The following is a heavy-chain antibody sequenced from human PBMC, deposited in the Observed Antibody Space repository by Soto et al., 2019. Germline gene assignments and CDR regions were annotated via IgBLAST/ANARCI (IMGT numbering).Heavy chain of an antibody. V-gene: IGHV3-23*01. CDR2: ISDSGGSL. D-gene: IGHD3-10*01. CDR3: AKDKGVGTNYYGSGSYYKAPSYFDY. J-gene: IGHJ4*02. CDR1: GFTFSSYA. Sequence: GGSLRLSCAASGFTFSSYAMSWVRQAPGKGLEWVSAISDSGGSLYYADSVKGRFTISRDNSRDTLYLQMNSLRAEDTDVYYCAKDKGVGTNYYGSGSYYKAPSYFDYWGQGTLVTVSS.